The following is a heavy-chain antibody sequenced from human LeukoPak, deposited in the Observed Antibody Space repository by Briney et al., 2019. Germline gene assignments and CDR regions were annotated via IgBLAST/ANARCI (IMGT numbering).Heavy chain of an antibody. CDR2: IYTSGSN. CDR3: ARSGELPSDAFDI. J-gene: IGHJ3*02. Sequence: SETLSLTCTVSGGSISSYYWSWLRQPAGKGLEWIGRIYTSGSNTYNPSLKGRVTMSVDTSKNQFSLKLSSVTAADTAVYYCARSGELPSDAFDICGQGTMVTVSS. D-gene: IGHD1-26*01. V-gene: IGHV4-4*07. CDR1: GGSISSYY.